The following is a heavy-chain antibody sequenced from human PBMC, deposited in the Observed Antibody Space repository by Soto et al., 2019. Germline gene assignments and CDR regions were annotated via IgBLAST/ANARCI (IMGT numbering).Heavy chain of an antibody. J-gene: IGHJ4*02. D-gene: IGHD3-3*01. CDR2: ISYDGSNK. CDR1: GFTFSSYA. Sequence: QVQLVESGGGVVQPGRSLRLSCAASGFTFSSYAIHWVRQAPGKGLEWVALISYDGSNKYYADSVKGRFTISRDNSKKGLYLQMNSLGAEDPAVYYCARHKSDLRFLEWSYYFDYWGQGTLVTVSS. V-gene: IGHV3-30-3*01. CDR3: ARHKSDLRFLEWSYYFDY.